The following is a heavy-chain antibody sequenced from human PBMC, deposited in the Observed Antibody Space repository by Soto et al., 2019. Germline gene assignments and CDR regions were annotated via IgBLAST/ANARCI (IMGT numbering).Heavy chain of an antibody. J-gene: IGHJ4*02. Sequence: PGGSLRLSCSASGFTFSSYAMSWVRQAPGKGLEWVSAISGSGGSTYYADSVKGRFTISRDNSKNTLYLQMNSPRAEDTAVYYCAKLGSSWYYFDYWGQGTLVTVSS. D-gene: IGHD6-13*01. V-gene: IGHV3-23*01. CDR2: ISGSGGST. CDR1: GFTFSSYA. CDR3: AKLGSSWYYFDY.